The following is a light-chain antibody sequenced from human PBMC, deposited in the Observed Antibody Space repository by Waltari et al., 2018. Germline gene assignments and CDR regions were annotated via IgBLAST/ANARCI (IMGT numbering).Light chain of an antibody. Sequence: VLTQPPSVSGAPGQTVTVSCTGTTSNIGAGSDVQWYQQPTGTAPKLLIHGNYMRPSGVPDRFSGSKSGMSASLVITGLQADDEADYYCQCYDSSLSAYVFGSGTHVTVL. CDR2: GNY. J-gene: IGLJ1*01. V-gene: IGLV1-40*01. CDR1: TSNIGAGSD. CDR3: QCYDSSLSAYV.